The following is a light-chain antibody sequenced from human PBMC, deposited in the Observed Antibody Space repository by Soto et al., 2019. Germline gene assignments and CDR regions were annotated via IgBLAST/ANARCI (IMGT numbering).Light chain of an antibody. V-gene: IGLV1-40*01. J-gene: IGLJ3*02. CDR2: GNS. CDR3: QSYDSSQSGWV. CDR1: SSNIGAGYD. Sequence: QSVLTQPPSVSGAPGQRVTISCTGSSSNIGAGYDVHWYQQLPGTAPKLLIHGNSNRPSWVPDRFSGSKSGTSASLAITGLQAEDEADYYCQSYDSSQSGWVFGGGTKLTVL.